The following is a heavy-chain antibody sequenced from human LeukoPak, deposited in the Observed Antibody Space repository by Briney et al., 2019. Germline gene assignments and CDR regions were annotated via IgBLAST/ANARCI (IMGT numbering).Heavy chain of an antibody. Sequence: SETLSLTCAVYGGSFSGYYWSWIRQPPGKGLEWIGEINHSGSTNYNPSLKSRVTISVDTSKNQFSLKLSSVTAADTAVYYCARRGKQQWLPLDYWGQGTLVTVSS. J-gene: IGHJ4*02. D-gene: IGHD6-19*01. V-gene: IGHV4-34*01. CDR2: INHSGST. CDR3: ARRGKQQWLPLDY. CDR1: GGSFSGYY.